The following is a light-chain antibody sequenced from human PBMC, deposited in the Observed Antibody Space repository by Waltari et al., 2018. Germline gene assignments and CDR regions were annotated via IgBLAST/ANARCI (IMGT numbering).Light chain of an antibody. J-gene: IGLJ3*02. CDR2: GPS. V-gene: IGLV7-46*01. CDR1: AGAVTSGLY. CDR3: LILYSGVGV. Sequence: QAVVTQEPSLTVSPGGTVSLTCGSSAGAVTSGLYPYWFQQKPSQAPRTLIYGPSNKHSWTPARFSGHLLGGKAALNRSGAQAEDEAEYYCLILYSGVGVFGRGIKLTVL.